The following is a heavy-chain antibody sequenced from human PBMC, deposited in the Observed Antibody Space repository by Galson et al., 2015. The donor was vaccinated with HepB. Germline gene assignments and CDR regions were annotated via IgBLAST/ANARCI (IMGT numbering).Heavy chain of an antibody. J-gene: IGHJ6*02. D-gene: IGHD3-22*01. Sequence: SVKVSCKASGGTFSSYTISWVRQAPGQGLEWMGRIIPTLGIANYAQKFQGRVTITADKSTSTAYMELSSLRSEDTAVYYCASGLSGYYDSSGYFNAYYYYGMDVWGQGTTVTVSS. CDR3: ASGLSGYYDSSGYFNAYYYYGMDV. CDR1: GGTFSSYT. V-gene: IGHV1-69*02. CDR2: IIPTLGIA.